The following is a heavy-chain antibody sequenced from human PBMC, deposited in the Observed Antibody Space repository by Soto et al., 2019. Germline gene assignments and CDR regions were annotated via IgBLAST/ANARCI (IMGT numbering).Heavy chain of an antibody. CDR1: GFTFSKYG. CDR3: AKDDDRPDNGLDM. D-gene: IGHD2-8*01. CDR2: ILNDGGDQ. J-gene: IGHJ3*02. V-gene: IGHV3-33*03. Sequence: QVQLVESGGGVVQPGRSLRLSCAASGFTFSKYGMHWVRQAPRKGLEWVAVILNDGGDQRYGDSVKGRFTISRDNSKNTLYLQFNSLRVEDTAVYYCAKDDDRPDNGLDMWGQGTMVTVSS.